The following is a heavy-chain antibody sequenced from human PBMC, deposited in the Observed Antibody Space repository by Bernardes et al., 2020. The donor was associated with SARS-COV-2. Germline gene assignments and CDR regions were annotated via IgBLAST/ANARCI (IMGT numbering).Heavy chain of an antibody. V-gene: IGHV4-34*01. CDR3: ARGSSYSGWHPRWFDP. J-gene: IGHJ5*02. Sequence: SETLSLTCAVYGGSFSGYYWSWIRQPPGKGLEWIGEINHSGSTNYNPSLKSRVTISVDTSKNQFSLKLSSVTAADTAVYYCARGSSYSGWHPRWFDPWGQGTLVTVSS. D-gene: IGHD6-19*01. CDR2: INHSGST. CDR1: GGSFSGYY.